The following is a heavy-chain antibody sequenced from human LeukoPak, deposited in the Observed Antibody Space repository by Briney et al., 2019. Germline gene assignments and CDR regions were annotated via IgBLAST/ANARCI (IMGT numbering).Heavy chain of an antibody. J-gene: IGHJ4*02. CDR3: TRLVGDSSGYYGDY. CDR2: IRSKANSYAT. CDR1: GITFSGSA. Sequence: GGSLRLSCAASGITFSGSAMHWVRQASGKGLEWVGRIRSKANSYATAYAASVKGRVTISRDDSKNTAYLQMNSLKTEDTAVYYCTRLVGDSSGYYGDYWGQGTLVTVSS. V-gene: IGHV3-73*01. D-gene: IGHD3-22*01.